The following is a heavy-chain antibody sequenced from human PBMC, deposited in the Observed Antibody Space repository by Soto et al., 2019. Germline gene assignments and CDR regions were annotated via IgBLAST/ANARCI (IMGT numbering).Heavy chain of an antibody. J-gene: IGHJ4*02. CDR2: IYYSGST. CDR3: ARRGYCSGGSCYRVFDY. V-gene: IGHV4-39*01. D-gene: IGHD2-15*01. Sequence: SETLSLTCTVSGGSISSSSYYWGWIRQPPGKGLEWIGSIYYSGSTYYNPSLKSRVTISVDTSKNQFSLKLSSVTAADTAVYYCARRGYCSGGSCYRVFDYWGQGTLVTVSS. CDR1: GGSISSSSYY.